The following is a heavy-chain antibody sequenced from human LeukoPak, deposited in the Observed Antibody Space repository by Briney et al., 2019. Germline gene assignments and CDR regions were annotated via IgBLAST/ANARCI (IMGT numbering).Heavy chain of an antibody. Sequence: ASVTVSCKASGYTFTSYYMHWVRQAPGQGLEWMGLINPTGGSTGYAQKFQGRVTMTRDMSTSTDYMELSSLRAEDTAVYYCAKDGVVAAVIDYWGQGTLVTVSS. V-gene: IGHV1-46*01. D-gene: IGHD2-15*01. J-gene: IGHJ4*02. CDR1: GYTFTSYY. CDR2: INPTGGST. CDR3: AKDGVVAAVIDY.